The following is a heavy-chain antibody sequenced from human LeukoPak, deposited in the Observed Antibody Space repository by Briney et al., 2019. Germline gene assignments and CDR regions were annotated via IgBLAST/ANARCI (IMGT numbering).Heavy chain of an antibody. Sequence: SETLSLTCTVSGGSISSYYWSWIRQPAGKGLEWIGRIYTSGSTNYNPSLKSRVTISVDTSKNQFSLKLSSVTAADTAVYYCARDFLPANKYGDYWYFDLWGRGTLVTVSS. D-gene: IGHD4-17*01. CDR3: ARDFLPANKYGDYWYFDL. CDR2: IYTSGST. V-gene: IGHV4-4*07. CDR1: GGSISSYY. J-gene: IGHJ2*01.